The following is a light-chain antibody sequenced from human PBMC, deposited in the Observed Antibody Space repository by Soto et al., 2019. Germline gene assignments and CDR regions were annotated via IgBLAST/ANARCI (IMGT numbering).Light chain of an antibody. J-gene: IGKJ3*01. CDR3: EQDNSWLS. Sequence: EIVMTQSPATLSVSPGERATLSCRASQSVSSNLAWYQQKPGQAPRLLIYGASTRATGIPARFSGSGSGTEFTLTITSLQSEDYPVYYCEQDNSWLSSGPGNKVDIK. CDR2: GAS. CDR1: QSVSSN. V-gene: IGKV3-15*01.